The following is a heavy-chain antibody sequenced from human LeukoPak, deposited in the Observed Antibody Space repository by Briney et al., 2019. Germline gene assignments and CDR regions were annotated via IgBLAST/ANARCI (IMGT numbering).Heavy chain of an antibody. J-gene: IGHJ4*02. CDR3: ARLTGRYDPPTDY. V-gene: IGHV4-59*11. D-gene: IGHD1-14*01. CDR2: IYYSGST. CDR1: GGSISSHY. Sequence: SETLSLTCTVSGGSISSHYWSWIRQPPGKGLEWIGYIYYSGSTNYNPSPKSRVTISVDTSKNQFSLKLSSVTAADTAVYYCARLTGRYDPPTDYWGQGTLVTVSS.